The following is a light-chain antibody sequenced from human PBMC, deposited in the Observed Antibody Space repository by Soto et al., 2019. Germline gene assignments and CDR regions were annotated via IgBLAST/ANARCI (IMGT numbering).Light chain of an antibody. CDR3: GADHGSGSNFVYV. CDR2: VGTGGMEG. J-gene: IGLJ1*01. Sequence: QLVLTQPPSASASLGASVTLTCTLSSGYSNYKVDWYQQRPGKGPRFVMRVGTGGMEGSKGVGIPDRFSVLGSGLNRYLTIKNIQEEDESDYHCGADHGSGSNFVYVFGTGTKLTVL. CDR1: SGYSNYK. V-gene: IGLV9-49*01.